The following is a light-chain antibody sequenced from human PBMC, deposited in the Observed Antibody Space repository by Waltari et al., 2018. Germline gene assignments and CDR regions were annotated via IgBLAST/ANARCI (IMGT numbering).Light chain of an antibody. Sequence: QSALTQPASVSGSPGQSITISCTGTSSDVGGYTYVSCYQQHPAKAPKLMIFDVSNRPSGVSNRFSGSKSGNTASLTISGLQAEDEADYYCSSYTSTSTSCVFGTGTKVTVL. CDR2: DVS. CDR1: SSDVGGYTY. CDR3: SSYTSTSTSCV. J-gene: IGLJ1*01. V-gene: IGLV2-14*03.